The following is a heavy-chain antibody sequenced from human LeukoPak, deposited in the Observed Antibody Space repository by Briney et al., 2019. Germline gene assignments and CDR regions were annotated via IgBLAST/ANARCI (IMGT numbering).Heavy chain of an antibody. D-gene: IGHD3-16*01. CDR1: GGSIRSSYYY. V-gene: IGHV4-39*07. CDR3: ARLIISESEIWGAFDI. CDR2: IYDSGST. J-gene: IGHJ3*02. Sequence: SETLSLTCTVSGGSIRSSYYYWGWIRQPPGKGLEWIGSIYDSGSTYYNPSLKSRVTISVDTSKNQFSLKLSSVTAADTAVYYCARLIISESEIWGAFDIWGQGTMVTVSS.